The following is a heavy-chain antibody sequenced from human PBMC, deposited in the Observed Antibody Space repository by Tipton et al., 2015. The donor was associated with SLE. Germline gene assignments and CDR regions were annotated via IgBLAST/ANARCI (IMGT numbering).Heavy chain of an antibody. CDR2: IYYSGST. J-gene: IGHJ4*02. D-gene: IGHD4-11*01. Sequence: TLSLTCTVSGGSVSSSSYYWGWIRQPPGKGLEWIGSIYYSGSTNYNPSLKSRVTISVDTSKNQFSLKLSSVTAADTAVYYCARIQEVTIDYWGQGTLVTVSS. V-gene: IGHV4-39*07. CDR3: ARIQEVTIDY. CDR1: GGSVSSSSYY.